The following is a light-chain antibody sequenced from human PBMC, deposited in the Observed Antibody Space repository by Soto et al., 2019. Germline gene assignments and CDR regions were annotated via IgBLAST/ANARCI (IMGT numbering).Light chain of an antibody. CDR3: QQYAESPLT. J-gene: IGKJ4*01. CDR2: AAS. Sequence: EIVLTQSPGTLALSPGERATLSCRASQSVGRKYLAWYQQKPGQAPRILIHAASSRATGIPDTFSGSGSETDFTLTISRLEPEDFALYYCQQYAESPLTFGGGTKVEIK. V-gene: IGKV3-20*01. CDR1: QSVGRKY.